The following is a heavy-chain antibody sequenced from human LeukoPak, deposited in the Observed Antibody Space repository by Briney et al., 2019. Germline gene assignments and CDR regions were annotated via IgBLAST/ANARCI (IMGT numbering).Heavy chain of an antibody. V-gene: IGHV3-21*01. D-gene: IGHD3-22*01. J-gene: IGHJ4*02. CDR2: ISSSSSYI. CDR3: ARDYYDSSGLPKLDY. Sequence: TGGSLRLSCAASGFTFSSYSMNWVRQAPGKGLEWVSSISSSSSYIYYADSVKGRFTISRDNAKNSLYLQMNSLRAEDTAVYYCARDYYDSSGLPKLDYWGQGTLVTVSS. CDR1: GFTFSSYS.